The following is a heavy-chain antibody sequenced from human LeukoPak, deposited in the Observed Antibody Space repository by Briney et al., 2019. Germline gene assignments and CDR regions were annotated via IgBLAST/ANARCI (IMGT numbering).Heavy chain of an antibody. D-gene: IGHD3-10*01. J-gene: IGHJ4*02. CDR2: IYTSGST. V-gene: IGHV4-61*02. CDR3: ASGSYYYGSGSYYTRFDY. CDR1: GGSISSGNYY. Sequence: PSQTLSLTCTVSGGSISSGNYYWSWIRQPGGKGLEWIGRIYTSGSTNYNPSLKSRVTISVDTSKHQFSLKLSSVTAADTAVYYCASGSYYYGSGSYYTRFDYWGQGTLVTVSS.